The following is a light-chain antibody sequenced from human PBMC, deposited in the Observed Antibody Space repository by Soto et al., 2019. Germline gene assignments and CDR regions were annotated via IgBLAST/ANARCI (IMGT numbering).Light chain of an antibody. J-gene: IGKJ1*01. CDR2: DSS. Sequence: EVVMTHSPDTLSVSPGKRATLSCRASQRVGSNLAWYQQKLGQAPRLLIYDSSTRAIGIPTRFSGSGSATDFTLTISSLEPEDFAVYYCQQRSNWPRTFGQGTKVDIK. CDR1: QRVGSN. V-gene: IGKV3-11*01. CDR3: QQRSNWPRT.